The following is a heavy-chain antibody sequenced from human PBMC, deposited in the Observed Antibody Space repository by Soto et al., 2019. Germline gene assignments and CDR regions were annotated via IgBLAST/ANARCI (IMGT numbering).Heavy chain of an antibody. CDR1: GGSISSYY. J-gene: IGHJ4*02. D-gene: IGHD3-10*01. CDR2: IYYSGST. V-gene: IGHV4-59*01. CDR3: ARDGSERPATY. Sequence: SETLSLTCTVSGGSISSYYWSWIRQPPGKGLEWIGYIYYSGSTNYNPSLKSRVTISVDTSKNQISLKLNSVTAADTAVYYCARDGSERPATYWGQGILVSVSS.